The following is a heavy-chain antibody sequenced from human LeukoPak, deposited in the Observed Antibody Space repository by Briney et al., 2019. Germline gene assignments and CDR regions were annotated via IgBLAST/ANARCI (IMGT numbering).Heavy chain of an antibody. Sequence: SETLSLTCTVSGGSISIYYWSWIRQPPGKGLEWIGYIYYSGSTNYNPSLKSRVTISVDTSKNQFSLKLSYVTAADTAVYYCARHVRGQSVAVAGTFDYWGQGTLVTVSS. D-gene: IGHD6-19*01. CDR1: GGSISIYY. CDR3: ARHVRGQSVAVAGTFDY. J-gene: IGHJ4*02. CDR2: IYYSGST. V-gene: IGHV4-59*08.